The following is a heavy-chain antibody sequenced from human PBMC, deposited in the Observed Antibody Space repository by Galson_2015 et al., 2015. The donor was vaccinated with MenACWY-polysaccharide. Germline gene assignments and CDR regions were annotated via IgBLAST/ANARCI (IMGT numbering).Heavy chain of an antibody. CDR2: IKQDGSET. V-gene: IGHV3-7*01. CDR1: GFTFSLYW. CDR3: ARDGDTSGLDF. J-gene: IGHJ4*02. D-gene: IGHD6-19*01. Sequence: SLRLSCAASGFTFSLYWMTWVRQAPGKGLEWVANIKQDGSETYYGDSVKGRFTISRDNAKNSLYLQMNNLRADDTAVYYCARDGDTSGLDFWGQGTQVTVSS.